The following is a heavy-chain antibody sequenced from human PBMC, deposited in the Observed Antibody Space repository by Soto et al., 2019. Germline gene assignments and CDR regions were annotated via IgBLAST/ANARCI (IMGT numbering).Heavy chain of an antibody. V-gene: IGHV3-23*01. CDR2: ISGSGGST. J-gene: IGHJ3*02. D-gene: IGHD6-19*01. Sequence: VGSLRLSCAASGFTFSSYAMSWVRQAPGKGLEWVSAISGSGGSTYYADSVKGRFTISRDNSKNTLYLQMNSLRAEDTAVYYCAKGDKGAVAATDAFDIWGQGTMVTVSS. CDR3: AKGDKGAVAATDAFDI. CDR1: GFTFSSYA.